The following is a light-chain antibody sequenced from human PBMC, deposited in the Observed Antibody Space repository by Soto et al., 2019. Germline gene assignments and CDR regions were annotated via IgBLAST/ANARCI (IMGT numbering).Light chain of an antibody. V-gene: IGLV2-14*01. J-gene: IGLJ1*01. CDR3: NSYTSSSTLYV. CDR2: EVS. Sequence: QSALTQPASVSGSPGQSITISCTGTSSDIGGYNYVSWYQQHPGKAPKLMLYEVSNRPSGVSNRFSGSKSGNTASLTITGLQAEDEADYYCNSYTSSSTLYVFGTGTKLPS. CDR1: SSDIGGYNY.